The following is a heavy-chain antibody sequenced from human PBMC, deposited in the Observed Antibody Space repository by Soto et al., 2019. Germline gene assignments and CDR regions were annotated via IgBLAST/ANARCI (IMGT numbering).Heavy chain of an antibody. CDR1: GYTLTELS. D-gene: IGHD2-15*01. CDR3: ARGVVVVTATYGMDV. CDR2: FDPEDGET. V-gene: IGHV1-24*01. J-gene: IGHJ6*02. Sequence: KTYCEVSGYTLTELSMHCVRQSPEKGLEWMGGFDPEDGETIYAQKFQGRFTISRDNSKNTLYLQMGSLRAEDMAVYYCARGVVVVTATYGMDVWGQGTTVTVSS.